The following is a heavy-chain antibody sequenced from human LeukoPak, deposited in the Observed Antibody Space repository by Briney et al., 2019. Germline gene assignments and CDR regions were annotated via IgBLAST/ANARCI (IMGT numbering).Heavy chain of an antibody. CDR2: IIPIFGTA. Sequence: SVKVSCKASGGTFSSYAISWVRQAPGQGLEWMGGIIPIFGTANYAQKLQGRVTITADKSTSTAYMELSSLRSEDTAVYYCARGVSYSSSSSSYYFDYWGQGTLVTVSS. D-gene: IGHD6-6*01. J-gene: IGHJ4*02. V-gene: IGHV1-69*06. CDR1: GGTFSSYA. CDR3: ARGVSYSSSSSSYYFDY.